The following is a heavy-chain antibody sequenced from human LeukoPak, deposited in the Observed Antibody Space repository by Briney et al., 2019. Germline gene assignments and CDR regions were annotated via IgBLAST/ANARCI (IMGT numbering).Heavy chain of an antibody. CDR3: ARARGAGPGAHFDY. CDR1: GFTFSGDY. CDR2: ISSSGSST. Sequence: GGSLRLSCAASGFTFSGDYMSWIRQAPGKGLEWVSYISSSGSSTAYADSVKGRFTISRDNAKNSLFLQMNSLRAEDTAVYYCARARGAGPGAHFDYWGQGTPVPVSS. J-gene: IGHJ4*02. V-gene: IGHV3-11*01. D-gene: IGHD3-10*01.